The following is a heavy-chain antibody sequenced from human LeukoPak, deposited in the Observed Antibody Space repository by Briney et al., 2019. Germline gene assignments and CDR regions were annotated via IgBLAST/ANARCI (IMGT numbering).Heavy chain of an antibody. J-gene: IGHJ6*03. CDR3: ARGGGQQLAPSYYMDV. CDR2: INPNSGGT. V-gene: IGHV1-2*02. Sequence: GASVKVSCKASGYTFTGYYMHWVRQAPGQGLEWMGWINPNSGGTNYAQKFQGRVTMTRDTSISTAYMELSRLRSEDTAVYYCARGGGQQLAPSYYMDVWGKGTTVTVSS. D-gene: IGHD6-13*01. CDR1: GYTFTGYY.